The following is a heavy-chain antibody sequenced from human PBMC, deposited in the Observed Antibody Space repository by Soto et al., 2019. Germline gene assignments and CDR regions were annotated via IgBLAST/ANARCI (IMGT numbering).Heavy chain of an antibody. Sequence: GGSLRLSCAASGFTFSSYAMSWVRQAPGKGLEWVSAISGSGGSTYYADSVKGRFTISRDNSKNTLYLQMNSLRAEDTAVYYCATWGVYSNYEGLGVWGMDVWGQGTTVTVSS. V-gene: IGHV3-23*01. CDR1: GFTFSSYA. CDR3: ATWGVYSNYEGLGVWGMDV. CDR2: ISGSGGST. D-gene: IGHD4-4*01. J-gene: IGHJ6*02.